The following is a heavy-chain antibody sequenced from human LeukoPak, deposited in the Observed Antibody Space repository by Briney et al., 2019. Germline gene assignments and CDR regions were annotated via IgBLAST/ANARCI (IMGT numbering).Heavy chain of an antibody. J-gene: IGHJ4*02. V-gene: IGHV3-23*01. CDR1: GLTFINFG. D-gene: IGHD6-19*01. CDR2: ISGSGGDT. Sequence: GGSLRLSCAASGLTFINFGMSWVRQAPGKGLEWISSISGSGGDTYYADSVKGRFTISRDNSKDTLYLQMSSLRAEDTAMYYCAKSRYSSASYYFDYWGQGSLVTVS. CDR3: AKSRYSSASYYFDY.